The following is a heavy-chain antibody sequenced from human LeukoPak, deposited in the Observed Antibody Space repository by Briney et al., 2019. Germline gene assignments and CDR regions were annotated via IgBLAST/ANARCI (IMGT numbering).Heavy chain of an antibody. CDR3: ARAYYGDYIDY. J-gene: IGHJ4*02. V-gene: IGHV3-7*01. CDR1: GFTFSSSW. CDR2: IKQDGSEK. D-gene: IGHD4-17*01. Sequence: GGSLRLSCAASGFTFSSSWMSWVRQAPGKGLEWVANIKQDGSEKYYVDSVKGRFTISRDNAKNSLYLQMNSLRAEDTAVYYCARAYYGDYIDYWGQGTLVTVSS.